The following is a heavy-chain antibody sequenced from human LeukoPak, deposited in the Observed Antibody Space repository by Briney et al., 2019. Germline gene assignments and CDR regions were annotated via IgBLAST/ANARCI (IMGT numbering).Heavy chain of an antibody. D-gene: IGHD3-10*01. CDR1: GFTFSNAW. V-gene: IGHV3-23*01. Sequence: GGSLRLSCAASGFTFSNAWMNWVRQAPGKGLEWVSAINAGGGSTYYADSVKGRFTISRDNSKNTLYPQMNSLRAEDTAVYYCAKGPMVRGYDSWGQGTLVTVSS. J-gene: IGHJ5*01. CDR3: AKGPMVRGYDS. CDR2: INAGGGST.